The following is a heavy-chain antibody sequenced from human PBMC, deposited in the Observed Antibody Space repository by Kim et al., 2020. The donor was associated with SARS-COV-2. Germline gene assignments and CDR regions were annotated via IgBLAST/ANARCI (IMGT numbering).Heavy chain of an antibody. CDR1: GGTFSSYA. Sequence: SVKVSCKASGGTFSSYAISWVRQAPGQGLEWMGGIIPIFGTANYAQKFQGRVTITADESTSTAYMELSSLRSEDTAVYYCASTWSHISLYYYYGMDVWGQGTTVTVS. D-gene: IGHD2-21*01. J-gene: IGHJ6*02. CDR2: IIPIFGTA. V-gene: IGHV1-69*13. CDR3: ASTWSHISLYYYYGMDV.